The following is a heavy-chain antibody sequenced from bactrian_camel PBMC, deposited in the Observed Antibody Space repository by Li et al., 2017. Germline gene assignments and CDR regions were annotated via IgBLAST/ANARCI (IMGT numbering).Heavy chain of an antibody. D-gene: IGHD7*01. CDR1: AYTYGLNC. CDR2: TSRTRST. Sequence: VQLVESGGGSVQAGGSLRLSCAAPAYTYGLNCMAWLRQAPGKQREGVAASTSRTRSTRYADSVKGRFTISQDNAKNTLYLQMNSLKPEDTGMYYCAFEIQPRVGGLDYSQGAPMAPLCPTQGYWGQGTQVTVS. J-gene: IGHJ4*01. V-gene: IGHV3S53*01. CDR3: AFEIQPRVGGLDYSQGAPMAPLCPTQGY.